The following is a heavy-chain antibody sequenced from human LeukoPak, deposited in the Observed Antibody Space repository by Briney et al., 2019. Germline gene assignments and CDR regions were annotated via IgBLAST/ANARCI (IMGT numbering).Heavy chain of an antibody. CDR1: GYTFTSYW. Sequence: GESLKISCKGSGYTFTSYWIGWVRQVPGKGLEWMGIIYPGDSDTRYSPSFQGQVSISVDKSISTAYLQWTSLKASDTAMYYCARRGSGWYVDYWGQGTLVTVSS. CDR3: ARRGSGWYVDY. CDR2: IYPGDSDT. J-gene: IGHJ4*02. V-gene: IGHV5-51*01. D-gene: IGHD6-19*01.